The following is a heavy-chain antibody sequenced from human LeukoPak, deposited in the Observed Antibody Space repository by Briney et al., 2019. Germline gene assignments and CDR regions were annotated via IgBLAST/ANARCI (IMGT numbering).Heavy chain of an antibody. CDR1: GGSFSGYY. V-gene: IGHV4-34*01. Sequence: SETLSLTCAVYGGSFSGYYWTWIRQPPGKGLEWIGEINHSGSTNYNPSLKSRVTISVDTSKNQFSLKLSSVTAADTAVYYCARLLPIPYCSSTSCSDYWGQGTLVTVSS. CDR3: ARLLPIPYCSSTSCSDY. D-gene: IGHD2-2*01. J-gene: IGHJ4*02. CDR2: INHSGST.